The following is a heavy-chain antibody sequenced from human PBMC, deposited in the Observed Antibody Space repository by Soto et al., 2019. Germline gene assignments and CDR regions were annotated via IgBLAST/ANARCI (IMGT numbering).Heavy chain of an antibody. J-gene: IGHJ6*03. Sequence: ASVKVSFKASGYTFTGYYMHWVRQAPGQGLEWMGWINPNSGGTNYAQKFQGWVTMTRDTSISTAYMELSRLRSDDTAVYYCARGDMVRMNEESPYYYYYMDVWGKGTTVTVSS. V-gene: IGHV1-2*04. CDR1: GYTFTGYY. CDR2: INPNSGGT. CDR3: ARGDMVRMNEESPYYYYYMDV. D-gene: IGHD3-10*01.